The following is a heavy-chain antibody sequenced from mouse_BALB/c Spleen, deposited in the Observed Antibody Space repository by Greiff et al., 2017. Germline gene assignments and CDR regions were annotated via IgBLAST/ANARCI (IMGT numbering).Heavy chain of an antibody. CDR3: ARHGVGAMDY. V-gene: IGHV5-6*01. Sequence: EVHLVESGGDLVKPGGSLKLSCAASGFTFSSYGMSWVRQTPDKRLEWVATISSGGSYTYYPDSVKGRFTISRDNAKNTLYLQMSSLKSEDTAMYYCARHGVGAMDYWGQGTSVTVSS. J-gene: IGHJ4*01. D-gene: IGHD1-1*01. CDR1: GFTFSSYG. CDR2: ISSGGSYT.